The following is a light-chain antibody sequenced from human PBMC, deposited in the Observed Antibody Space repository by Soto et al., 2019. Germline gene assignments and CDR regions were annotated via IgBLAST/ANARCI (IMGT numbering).Light chain of an antibody. Sequence: DIQMTQSPSTLSASVGDRVTITCRASQSISSWLAWYQQKPGKAPKLLIYEASRLEIGVPSRFSGSGSGTEFTLTISSLQTDDFATYYCQQYDSYSWTFGQGTKVDIK. J-gene: IGKJ1*01. CDR1: QSISSW. V-gene: IGKV1-5*03. CDR3: QQYDSYSWT. CDR2: EAS.